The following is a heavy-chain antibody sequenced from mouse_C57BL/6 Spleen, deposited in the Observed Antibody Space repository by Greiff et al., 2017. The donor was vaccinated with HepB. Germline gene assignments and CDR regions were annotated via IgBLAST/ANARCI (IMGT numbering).Heavy chain of an antibody. Sequence: VQLQQPGAELVKPGASVKLSCKASGYTFTSYWMHWVKQRPGQGLEWIGMIHPNSGSTNYNEKFKSKATLTVDKSSSTAYMQLSSLTSEDSAVYYCAGSRGSNSYYFDYWGQGTTLTVSS. D-gene: IGHD2-5*01. V-gene: IGHV1-64*01. CDR2: IHPNSGST. CDR3: AGSRGSNSYYFDY. J-gene: IGHJ2*01. CDR1: GYTFTSYW.